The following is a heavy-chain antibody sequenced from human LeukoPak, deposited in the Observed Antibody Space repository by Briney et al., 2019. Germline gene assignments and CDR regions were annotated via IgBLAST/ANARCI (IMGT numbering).Heavy chain of an antibody. V-gene: IGHV3-48*03. CDR1: GFTFSSYE. CDR3: ARGGGDGYNQDNLDY. D-gene: IGHD5-24*01. J-gene: IGHJ4*02. Sequence: PGGSLRLSCAASGFTFSSYEMNWVRQAPGKGLEWVSYISSSGSTIYYADSVKGRFTISRDNAKNSLYLQMNSLRAEDTAVYYCARGGGDGYNQDNLDYWGQGTLVTVSS. CDR2: ISSSGSTI.